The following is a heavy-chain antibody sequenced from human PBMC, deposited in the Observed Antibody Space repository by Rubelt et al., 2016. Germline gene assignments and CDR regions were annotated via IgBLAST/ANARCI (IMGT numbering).Heavy chain of an antibody. D-gene: IGHD2-15*01. V-gene: IGHV4-4*02. CDR2: IYHGGST. Sequence: GLECIGEIYHGGSTNYNPSLKSRVTISVEKSKNQFSLKLSSVTAADTAVYYCARGKKTLHYLWFDPWGQGTLVTVPS. CDR3: ARGKKTLHYLWFDP. J-gene: IGHJ5*02.